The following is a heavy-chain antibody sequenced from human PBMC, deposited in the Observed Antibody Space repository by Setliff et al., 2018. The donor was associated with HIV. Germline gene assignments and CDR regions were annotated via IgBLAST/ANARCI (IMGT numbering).Heavy chain of an antibody. D-gene: IGHD3-22*01. CDR2: MNHRGVI. CDR3: FLFYDDSSAYFIDLYYFDY. V-gene: IGHV4-34*01. CDR1: GGSFSGYY. J-gene: IGHJ4*02. Sequence: PSETLSLTCTVYGGSFSGYYWTWIRQPPGKGLEFTGEMNHRGVIKYLSSLKSRVTMAVDTSKKQFSLKLKSVTAADTAVYYCFLFYDDSSAYFIDLYYFDYWGQGTLVTVSS.